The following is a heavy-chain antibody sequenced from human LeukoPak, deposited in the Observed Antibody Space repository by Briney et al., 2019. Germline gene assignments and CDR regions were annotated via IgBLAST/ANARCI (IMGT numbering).Heavy chain of an antibody. CDR1: GGSISTYY. Sequence: SETLSLTCTVSGGSISTYYWNSIRQPPGKGLEWIGYIYYSGSTNYNPSLKSRVTISVDTSKNQFSLKLSSVTAADTAVYYCARDRSPEHYYDSSHWDYYYGMDVWGQGTTVTVSS. CDR3: ARDRSPEHYYDSSHWDYYYGMDV. CDR2: IYYSGST. J-gene: IGHJ6*02. V-gene: IGHV4-59*01. D-gene: IGHD3-22*01.